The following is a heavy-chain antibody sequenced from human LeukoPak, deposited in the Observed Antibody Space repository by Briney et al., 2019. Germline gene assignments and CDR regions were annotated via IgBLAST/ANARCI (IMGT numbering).Heavy chain of an antibody. Sequence: PGGSLRLSCAASGFTVSHNYMSWVRQAPGKGLEWVSLIYSGGTAYYADSVKGRFTISRDSSKNTVYLQMNTLRAEDTAVYYCTRDCCGSGSHDYWGQGALVTVSS. CDR2: IYSGGTA. CDR1: GFTVSHNY. J-gene: IGHJ4*02. CDR3: TRDCCGSGSHDY. V-gene: IGHV3-66*01. D-gene: IGHD3-10*01.